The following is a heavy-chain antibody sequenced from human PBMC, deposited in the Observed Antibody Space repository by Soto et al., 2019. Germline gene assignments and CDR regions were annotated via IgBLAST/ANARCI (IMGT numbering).Heavy chain of an antibody. CDR3: ARHEAPYQLQTDYFYHGMDV. V-gene: IGHV5-10-1*01. D-gene: IGHD2-2*01. J-gene: IGHJ6*02. Sequence: PGESLKISCKGSGYSFTSYWISWVRQMPGKGLEWMGRIDPSDSYTNYSPSFQGHVTISADKSISTAYLQWISLKASDTAMYYCARHEAPYQLQTDYFYHGMDVWGQGTTVTVSS. CDR1: GYSFTSYW. CDR2: IDPSDSYT.